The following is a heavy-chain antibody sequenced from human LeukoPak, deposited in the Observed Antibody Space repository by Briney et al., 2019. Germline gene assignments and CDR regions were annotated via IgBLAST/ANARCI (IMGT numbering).Heavy chain of an antibody. CDR3: ASSHRYDSSGYYCDY. CDR2: ISYDGXXK. V-gene: IGHV3-30-3*01. Sequence: PGGSXXLSCAASGFTFSSXXXXXVRQAPGKXXXXXXXISYDGXXKYYADSVXXXXTXXXDNSKNTLYLQMNSLRAEDTAVYYCASSHRYDSSGYYCDYWGQGTLVTVSS. CDR1: GFTFSSXX. D-gene: IGHD3-22*01. J-gene: IGHJ4*02.